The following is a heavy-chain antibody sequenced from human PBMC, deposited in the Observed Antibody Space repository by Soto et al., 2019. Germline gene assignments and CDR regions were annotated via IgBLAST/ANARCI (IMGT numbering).Heavy chain of an antibody. J-gene: IGHJ4*02. D-gene: IGHD3-10*01. CDR1: GGSISSGDYY. V-gene: IGHV4-30-4*01. CDR2: IYYSGST. Sequence: QVQLQESGPGLVKPSQTLSLTCTVSGGSISSGDYYWSWIRQPPGKGLEWIGYIYYSGSTYYNPSLKSRVTISVDTSKNQFSLKLSSVSAAATAVYYCARGQDYYGSGSLYFDYLGQGTLVTVSS. CDR3: ARGQDYYGSGSLYFDY.